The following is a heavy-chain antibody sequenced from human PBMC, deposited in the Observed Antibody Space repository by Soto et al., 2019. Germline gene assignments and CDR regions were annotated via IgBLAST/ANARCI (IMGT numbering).Heavy chain of an antibody. V-gene: IGHV3-11*01. CDR1: GFTFSDYY. CDR3: ASLAIGTIIRGAPDF. CDR2: ISSGGSSI. J-gene: IGHJ4*02. D-gene: IGHD3-10*01. Sequence: GGSLRLSCAASGFTFSDYYMTWIRQAPGKGLEWVSYISSGGSSIYYADSVKGRFTISGDNAKNSLYLQMNSLRAEDTAMYYCASLAIGTIIRGAPDFWGQGTLVTVSS.